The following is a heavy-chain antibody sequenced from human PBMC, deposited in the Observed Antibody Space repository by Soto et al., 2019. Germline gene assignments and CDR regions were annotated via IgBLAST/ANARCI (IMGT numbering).Heavy chain of an antibody. CDR3: ARDLVSFHDSSGYYHSPFDY. CDR2: ISSSSSYI. D-gene: IGHD3-22*01. Sequence: KSGGSLRLSCAASGFTFSSYSMNWVRQAPGKGLEWVSSISSSSSYIYYADSVKARFTISRDNAKNSLYLQMNSLRAEDTAVYYCARDLVSFHDSSGYYHSPFDYWGQGTLVTVSS. V-gene: IGHV3-21*01. CDR1: GFTFSSYS. J-gene: IGHJ4*02.